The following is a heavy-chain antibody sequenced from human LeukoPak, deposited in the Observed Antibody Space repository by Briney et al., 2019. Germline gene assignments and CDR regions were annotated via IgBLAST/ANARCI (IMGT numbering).Heavy chain of an antibody. CDR2: IYTTGST. D-gene: IGHD3-22*01. CDR3: ARDGAYYEFDY. Sequence: PSETLSLTCTVSDASMSGYYWSWIRQPAGKGLEWIGRIYTTGSTSYNPSLKNRVNMSVDKSKKHFSLRLSSVTAADTAMYYCARDGAYYEFDYWGQGTLVTVSS. CDR1: DASMSGYY. J-gene: IGHJ4*02. V-gene: IGHV4-4*07.